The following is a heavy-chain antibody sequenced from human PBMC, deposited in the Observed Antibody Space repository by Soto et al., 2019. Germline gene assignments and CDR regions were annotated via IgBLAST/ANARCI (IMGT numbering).Heavy chain of an antibody. CDR3: ARDYYDILTGYYPYYYGMDF. Sequence: ASVKVSCKASGYTFTSYGISWVRQAPGQGLEWMGWISAYNGNTNYAQKLQGRVTMTTDTSTSTAYMELRSLRSDDTAVYYCARDYYDILTGYYPYYYGMDFRGQGTTVTVSS. CDR2: ISAYNGNT. J-gene: IGHJ6*02. D-gene: IGHD3-9*01. CDR1: GYTFTSYG. V-gene: IGHV1-18*01.